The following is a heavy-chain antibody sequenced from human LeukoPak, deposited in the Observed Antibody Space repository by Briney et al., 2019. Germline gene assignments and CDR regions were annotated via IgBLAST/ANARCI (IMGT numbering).Heavy chain of an antibody. CDR1: GFTFDDYA. CDR3: AKEGAGHDGRFDY. D-gene: IGHD1-26*01. CDR2: ISWNSGGM. Sequence: PGRSLRLSCAASGFTFDDYAMHWVRQAPGKGLEWVSGISWNSGGMGYADSVKGRFTISRDNAKNSLYLQMNSLRAEDTAFYCAKEGAGHDGRFDYWGQGTLVTVSS. V-gene: IGHV3-9*01. J-gene: IGHJ4*02.